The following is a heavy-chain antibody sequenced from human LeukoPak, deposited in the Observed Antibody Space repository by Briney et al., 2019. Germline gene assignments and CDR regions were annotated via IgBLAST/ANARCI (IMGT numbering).Heavy chain of an antibody. D-gene: IGHD1-26*01. V-gene: IGHV3-30*03. Sequence: PGGSLRLSCAASGFTFSSYGMHWVRQAPGKGLEWVAVISYDGSNKYYADSVKGRFTISRDNSKNTLYLQMNSLRAEDTAVYYCARGSPPGAFDIWGQGTMVTVSS. CDR1: GFTFSSYG. J-gene: IGHJ3*02. CDR3: ARGSPPGAFDI. CDR2: ISYDGSNK.